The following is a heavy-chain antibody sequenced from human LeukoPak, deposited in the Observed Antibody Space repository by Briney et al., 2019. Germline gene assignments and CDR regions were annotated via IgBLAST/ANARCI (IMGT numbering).Heavy chain of an antibody. V-gene: IGHV3-30*04. CDR2: ISYDGTNK. CDR1: GFTFSSYA. D-gene: IGHD6-19*01. Sequence: AGGSLRLSCAASGFTFSSYAMHWVRQAPGKGLEWVAVISYDGTNKYYADSVKGRFTISRDNSKNTLYLQMNSLRAEDTAVYYCAKDRGYNSGRGPIDYWGQGTLVTVSS. CDR3: AKDRGYNSGRGPIDY. J-gene: IGHJ4*02.